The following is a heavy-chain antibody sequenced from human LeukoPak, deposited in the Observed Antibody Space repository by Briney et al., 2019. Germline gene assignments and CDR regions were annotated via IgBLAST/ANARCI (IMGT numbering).Heavy chain of an antibody. D-gene: IGHD2-2*01. CDR2: ISGSGGST. V-gene: IGHV3-23*01. J-gene: IGHJ5*02. Sequence: GGSLRLSCAASGFTFSSYAMSWVRQAPGKGLEWVSAISGSGGSTYYADSVKGRFTISRDNSKNTLYLQMNSLRAEDTAVYYCAKDRGIVVVPAATDNWFDPWGQGTLVTVSS. CDR3: AKDRGIVVVPAATDNWFDP. CDR1: GFTFSSYA.